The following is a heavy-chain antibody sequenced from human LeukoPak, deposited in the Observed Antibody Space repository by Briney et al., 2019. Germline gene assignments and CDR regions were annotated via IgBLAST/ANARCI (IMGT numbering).Heavy chain of an antibody. D-gene: IGHD2-2*01. CDR2: IYTSGSS. CDR3: ARGIVVVPAAMLFDYYYYYMDV. J-gene: IGHJ6*03. V-gene: IGHV4-4*09. Sequence: PSETLSLTCTVSGVSLSSYDWSSLRQPPGQGLEWLGYIYTSGSSNYNPSLKPRVTISVDTYKNQFTLKLSSVTAADTAVYYWARGIVVVPAAMLFDYYYYYMDVWGKGTTVTVSS. CDR1: GVSLSSYD.